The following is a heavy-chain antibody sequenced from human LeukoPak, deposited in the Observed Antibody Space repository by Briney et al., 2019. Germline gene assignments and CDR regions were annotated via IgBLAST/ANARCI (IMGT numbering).Heavy chain of an antibody. Sequence: SETLSLTCTVSGGSISSYYWGWIRQPPGKGLEWIGSIYYSGSTYYNPSLKSRVTISVDTSKNQFSLKLSSVTAADTAVYYCARGPPAEVSPFDPWGQGTLVTVSS. CDR2: IYYSGST. CDR3: ARGPPAEVSPFDP. V-gene: IGHV4-39*07. CDR1: GGSISSYY. J-gene: IGHJ5*02.